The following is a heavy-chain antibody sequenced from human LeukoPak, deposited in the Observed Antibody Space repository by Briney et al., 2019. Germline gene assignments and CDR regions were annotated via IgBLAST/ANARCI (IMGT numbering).Heavy chain of an antibody. CDR3: ARRIGDSYFYGMDL. CDR2: IRSKEYSYAT. J-gene: IGHJ6*02. V-gene: IGHV3-73*01. Sequence: HPGGSLRLSCAASGFIFGASPIHWVRQAPGKGLEWAGRIRSKEYSYATACAESLRGRCTVSREDSENTAYLQMSSLKTEDTAVSYCARRIGDSYFYGMDLWGQGTPVTVSS. D-gene: IGHD3-16*02. CDR1: GFIFGASP.